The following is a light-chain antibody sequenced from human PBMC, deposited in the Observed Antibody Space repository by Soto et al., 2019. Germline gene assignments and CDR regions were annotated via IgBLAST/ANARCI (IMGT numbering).Light chain of an antibody. CDR1: QSISNY. CDR3: QQSYSTPKT. CDR2: GAS. Sequence: DIQVTQSTSSLSASVGDRVTVTCRSSQSISNYLNWYQQKPGKAPKLLIYGASNLQTGVPSRFRGSASGTDFTLTISSLQPEDFATYYCQQSYSTPKTFGQGTKV. J-gene: IGKJ1*01. V-gene: IGKV1-39*01.